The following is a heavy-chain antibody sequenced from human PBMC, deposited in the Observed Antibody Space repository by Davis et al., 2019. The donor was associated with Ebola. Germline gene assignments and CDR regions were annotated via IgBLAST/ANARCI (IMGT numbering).Heavy chain of an antibody. CDR3: ARGGHAYYFDY. Sequence: GESLKISCAASGFTFSSYAMHWVRQAPGKGLEWVAVISYDGSNKYYADSVKGRFTISRDNSKNTLYLQMNSLRAEDTAVYYCARGGHAYYFDYWGQGTLVTVSS. CDR1: GFTFSSYA. D-gene: IGHD5-12*01. V-gene: IGHV3-30-3*01. CDR2: ISYDGSNK. J-gene: IGHJ4*02.